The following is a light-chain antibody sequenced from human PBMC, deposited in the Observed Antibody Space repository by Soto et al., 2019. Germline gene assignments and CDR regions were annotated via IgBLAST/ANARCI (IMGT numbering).Light chain of an antibody. CDR1: ETVGRAY. J-gene: IGKJ2*01. CDR2: GAS. CDR3: HQYGTSPFT. Sequence: IVLTQSPGTVSLSPGEAVTLSCRASETVGRAYFAWYQQRPGQTPRLLLYGASNRAADIPDRFSGSGSGADFTLTSSRLEPGDSAVYYCHQYGTSPFTFGQGTKVEIK. V-gene: IGKV3-20*01.